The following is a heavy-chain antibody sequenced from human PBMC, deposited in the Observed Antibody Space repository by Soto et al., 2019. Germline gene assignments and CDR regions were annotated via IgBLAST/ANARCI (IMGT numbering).Heavy chain of an antibody. J-gene: IGHJ5*01. V-gene: IGHV4-39*01. CDR2: VYYNEKT. Sequence: QLQLRESGPGLVRPSETLSLTCSVSGASINNFAYYWGWIRQPPGKGLEWIGTVYYNEKTYYNPSLRSRVASTVDTAKNQFSRNLRSVTAADTAVYFCARRGRYYGSPGWFDPWGQGTLVTVSS. CDR3: ARRGRYYGSPGWFDP. CDR1: GASINNFAYY. D-gene: IGHD3-10*01.